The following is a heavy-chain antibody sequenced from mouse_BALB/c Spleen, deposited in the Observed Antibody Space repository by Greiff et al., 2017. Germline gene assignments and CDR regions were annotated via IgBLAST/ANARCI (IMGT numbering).Heavy chain of an antibody. CDR2: ISDGGSYT. V-gene: IGHV5-4*02. Sequence: EVQGVESGGGLVKPGGSLKLSCAASGFTFSDYYMYWVRQTPEKRLEWVATISDGGSYTYYPDSVKGRFTISRDNAKNNLYLQMSSLKSEDTAMYYCARDSDYYGYVNYAMDYWGQGTSVTVSS. J-gene: IGHJ4*01. CDR3: ARDSDYYGYVNYAMDY. CDR1: GFTFSDYY. D-gene: IGHD1-2*01.